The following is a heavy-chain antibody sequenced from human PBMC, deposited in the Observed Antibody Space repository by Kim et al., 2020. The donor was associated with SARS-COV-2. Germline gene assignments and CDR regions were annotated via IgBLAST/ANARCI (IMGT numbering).Heavy chain of an antibody. D-gene: IGHD2-15*01. V-gene: IGHV1-3*01. CDR2: GSCNT. Sequence: GSCNTKYSQNLQGRVTITRDTSASTAYMELSSLRYEDTAVYYCGRGGSFAWGQGTLVTVSS. CDR3: GRGGSFA. J-gene: IGHJ5*02.